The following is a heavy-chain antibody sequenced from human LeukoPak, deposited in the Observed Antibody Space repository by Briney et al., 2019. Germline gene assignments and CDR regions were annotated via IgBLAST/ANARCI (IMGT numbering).Heavy chain of an antibody. CDR2: IFHSGST. CDR3: ARDRGDGMDV. J-gene: IGHJ6*02. V-gene: IGHV4-31*03. Sequence: PSETLSLTCSVTGDSISNGAFYWSWIRQHPGEGLEWIGYIFHSGSTYYNPSLKSRVTMSVDTSKSHFSLRLTSVTAADTAVYFCARDRGDGMDVWGQGTTITVSS. CDR1: GDSISNGAFY.